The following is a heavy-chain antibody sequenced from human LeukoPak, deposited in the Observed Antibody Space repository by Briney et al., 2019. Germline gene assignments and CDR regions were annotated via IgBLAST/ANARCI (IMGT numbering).Heavy chain of an antibody. CDR2: IYPGDFDT. J-gene: IGHJ6*02. D-gene: IGHD1-26*01. Sequence: PGESLQISCKGSGYSFTSYWIGWVRQLPGKGLEWMGIIYPGDFDTRYSPSFQGQVTISADKSISTAYLQWSSLKASDTAMYYCARHRGRGSYSYYYYGMDVWGQGTTVTVSS. CDR1: GYSFTSYW. CDR3: ARHRGRGSYSYYYYGMDV. V-gene: IGHV5-51*01.